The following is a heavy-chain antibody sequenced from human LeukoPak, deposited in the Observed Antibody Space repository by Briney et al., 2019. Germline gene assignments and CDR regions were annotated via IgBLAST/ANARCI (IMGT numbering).Heavy chain of an antibody. V-gene: IGHV3-9*01. CDR1: GFTFDDYA. J-gene: IGHJ6*02. CDR3: AKAAYDSSGYPIDYYYYGMDV. D-gene: IGHD3-22*01. Sequence: GGSLRLSCAASGFTFDDYAMDWVRQAPGKGLEWVSGISWNSGSIGYADSVKGRFTISRDNAKNSLYLQMNSLRAEDTALYYCAKAAYDSSGYPIDYYYYGMDVWGQGTTVTVSS. CDR2: ISWNSGSI.